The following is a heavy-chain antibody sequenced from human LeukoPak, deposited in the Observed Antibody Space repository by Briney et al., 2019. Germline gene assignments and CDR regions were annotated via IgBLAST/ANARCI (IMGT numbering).Heavy chain of an antibody. J-gene: IGHJ4*02. V-gene: IGHV4-59*01. CDR1: GGSIKTYY. CDR3: ARDQSEFDS. Sequence: SETLSLTCSVSGGSIKTYYWTWIRQPPGKGLEWIGYIHYSGSTDSNPPLMGRVTISLDTSKSQFSLELRSVTAADTAVYYCARDQSEFDSWGQGTVVTVSS. CDR2: IHYSGST.